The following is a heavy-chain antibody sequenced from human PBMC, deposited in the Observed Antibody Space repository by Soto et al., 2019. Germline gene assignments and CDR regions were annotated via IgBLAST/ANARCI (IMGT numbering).Heavy chain of an antibody. Sequence: HPGGSLGLSCQASGFNFRLYEMHWVRKAPGKGLEWVSYISSSGLTTYYADFAEGRFTISRDNAKDSLYLHLNSLRVGDTAVYYCARYGTRGDWWGLGTQVTVSS. CDR3: ARYGTRGDW. CDR1: GFNFRLYE. V-gene: IGHV3-48*03. J-gene: IGHJ5*01. D-gene: IGHD3-10*01. CDR2: ISSSGLTT.